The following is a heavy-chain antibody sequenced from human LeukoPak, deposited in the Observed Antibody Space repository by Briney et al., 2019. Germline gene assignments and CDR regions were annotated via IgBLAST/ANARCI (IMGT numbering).Heavy chain of an antibody. CDR2: NYQSGSN. V-gene: IGHV4-30-2*01. J-gene: IGHJ3*02. Sequence: PSETLSLTCAVSGCSISSGTYSWSWIPQPPGKGLEGVGYNYQSGSNYYNPSLKSRVTISVDRSKNQFSLKLSSVTAADTAVYYCARGWPGSNKDGFDIWGQGTMVTVSS. D-gene: IGHD1/OR15-1a*01. CDR3: ARGWPGSNKDGFDI. CDR1: GCSISSGTYS.